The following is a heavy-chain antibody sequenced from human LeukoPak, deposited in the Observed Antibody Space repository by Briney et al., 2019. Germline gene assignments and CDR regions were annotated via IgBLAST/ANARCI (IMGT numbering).Heavy chain of an antibody. Sequence: GGSLRLSCAASGFTFSNYSMNWVRQAPGKGLEWVSSISSSSNYIYYADSVKGRFTISRDNAKNSLYLQMNSLRVEDTALYYCARVAPGTHYYYFYMDVWGKGTMVTVSS. J-gene: IGHJ6*03. CDR2: ISSSSNYI. CDR3: ARVAPGTHYYYFYMDV. D-gene: IGHD6-13*01. CDR1: GFTFSNYS. V-gene: IGHV3-21*04.